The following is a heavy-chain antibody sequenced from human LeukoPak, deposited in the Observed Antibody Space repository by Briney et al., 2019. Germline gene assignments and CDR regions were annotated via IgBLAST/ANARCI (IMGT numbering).Heavy chain of an antibody. CDR2: MYYSGST. Sequence: GSLRLSCAASGFTFSSYEMNWVRQPPGKGLEWIGNMYYSGSTYYNPSLKSRVTISVDTSNNQFSLKLSSVTAADTAVYYCARSLHISAPFDVWGQGTLVTVSS. V-gene: IGHV4-59*04. CDR3: ARSLHISAPFDV. J-gene: IGHJ4*02. CDR1: GFTFSSYE. D-gene: IGHD2-21*01.